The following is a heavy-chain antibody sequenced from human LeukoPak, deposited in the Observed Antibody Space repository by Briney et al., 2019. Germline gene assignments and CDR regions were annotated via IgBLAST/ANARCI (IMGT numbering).Heavy chain of an antibody. D-gene: IGHD1-1*01. Sequence: SQTLSCKGAIFGASGSRSSVAWSGIRQSPSRGLEWLGRTYYRSQWYNEYAVSVKGRITINPATSKNQFSLQMESLTPQDTAAQCCTRDLQHSNCVCSFDYWGLGTLVTVSS. CDR1: GASGSRSSVA. CDR3: TRDLQHSNCVCSFDY. J-gene: IGHJ4*02. CDR2: TYYRSQWYN. V-gene: IGHV6-1*01.